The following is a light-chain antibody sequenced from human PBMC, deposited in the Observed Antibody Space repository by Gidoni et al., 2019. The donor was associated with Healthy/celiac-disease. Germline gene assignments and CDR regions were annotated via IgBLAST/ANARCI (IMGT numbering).Light chain of an antibody. V-gene: IGLV2-14*01. CDR1: SSDVGGYNY. CDR3: SSYTSSSSVV. CDR2: EVS. J-gene: IGLJ2*01. Sequence: QSALTQPDSVSGSPGQSITISCTGTSSDVGGYNYVAWYQQHPGKAPKLMLYEVSNRPSGVSTRFSGSKSGNTASLTISGLQAEDEADYYCSSYTSSSSVVFGGGTKLTVL.